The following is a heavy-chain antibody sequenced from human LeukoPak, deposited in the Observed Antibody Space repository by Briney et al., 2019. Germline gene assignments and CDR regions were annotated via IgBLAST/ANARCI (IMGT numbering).Heavy chain of an antibody. J-gene: IGHJ4*02. D-gene: IGHD1-26*01. V-gene: IGHV3-23*01. CDR1: GFTFSSYA. Sequence: PGGSLRLSCAASGFTFSSYAMSWVRQAPGKGLEWVSAISGSGGSTYYADSVKGRFTIPRDDSRNTLYLQMNSLRGDDTAVYYCAKDVGKWESLHFFDYWGQGTLVTVSS. CDR3: AKDVGKWESLHFFDY. CDR2: ISGSGGST.